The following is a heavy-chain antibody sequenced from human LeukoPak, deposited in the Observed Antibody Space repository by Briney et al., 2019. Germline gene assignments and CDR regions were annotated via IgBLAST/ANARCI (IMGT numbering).Heavy chain of an antibody. CDR3: ARVDYGDYGY. Sequence: ASVKVSCKASGYTFTGYYVHWVRQTPGQGLEWMGWINPNSGGTNYEQKFQGRGTMTRDTSISTAYMELSRLRSDDMAVYYCARVDYGDYGYWGQGTLVTVSS. CDR2: INPNSGGT. V-gene: IGHV1-2*02. CDR1: GYTFTGYY. D-gene: IGHD4-17*01. J-gene: IGHJ4*02.